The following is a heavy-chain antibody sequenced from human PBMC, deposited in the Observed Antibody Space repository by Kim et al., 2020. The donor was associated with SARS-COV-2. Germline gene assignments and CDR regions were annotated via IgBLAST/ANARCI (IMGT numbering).Heavy chain of an antibody. Sequence: GSLRLSCAASGFTFSSYGMHWVRQAPGKGLEWVAVISYDGSNKYYADSVKGRFTISRDNSKNTLYLQMNSLRAEDTAVYYCAKPLAHKYSSGWYLDYWG. D-gene: IGHD6-19*01. CDR1: GFTFSSYG. V-gene: IGHV3-30*18. CDR3: AKPLAHKYSSGWYLDY. CDR2: ISYDGSNK. J-gene: IGHJ4*01.